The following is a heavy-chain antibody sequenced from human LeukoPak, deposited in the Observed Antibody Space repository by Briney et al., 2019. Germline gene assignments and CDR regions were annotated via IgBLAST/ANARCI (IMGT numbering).Heavy chain of an antibody. D-gene: IGHD1-20*01. CDR3: ARDISRVITVTPNDVFDL. J-gene: IGHJ3*01. V-gene: IGHV1-2*02. CDR1: QYAFTDYY. Sequence: ASVKVSFKATQYAFTDYYIHWLRQAPGQGLEWMGWINPKSGVTKYAQKFQGRVTVTRDTSISSAYMELTSLRPDDTAVYYCARDISRVITVTPNDVFDLWGQGTMVTVSS. CDR2: INPKSGVT.